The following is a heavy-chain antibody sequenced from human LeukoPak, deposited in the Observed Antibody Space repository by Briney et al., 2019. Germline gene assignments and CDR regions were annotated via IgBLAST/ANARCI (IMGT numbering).Heavy chain of an antibody. CDR2: IRHDESKT. Sequence: TGRSLRLSCAASGFIFRNYGMHWVRQAPGEGLEWVAYIRHDESKTFYADSVKGRFTISRDNSKNTLYLQMHSLRAEDTALYYCAKPVIPSAYQGTYYMDVWGKGTTVTVSS. D-gene: IGHD3-16*01. V-gene: IGHV3-30*02. J-gene: IGHJ6*03. CDR3: AKPVIPSAYQGTYYMDV. CDR1: GFIFRNYG.